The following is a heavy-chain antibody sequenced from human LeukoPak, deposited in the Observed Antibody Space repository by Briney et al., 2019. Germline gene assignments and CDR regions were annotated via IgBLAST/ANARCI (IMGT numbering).Heavy chain of an antibody. CDR1: GLTFSSYW. V-gene: IGHV3-7*04. CDR3: ARVKADYDILTGYYSRGLDY. Sequence: GGSLRLSCAASGLTFSSYWMSWVRQAPGKGLEWVANIKQDGSEKYYVDSVKGRFTISRDNAKNSLYLQMNSLRAEDTAVYYCARVKADYDILTGYYSRGLDYWGQGTLVTVSS. D-gene: IGHD3-9*01. J-gene: IGHJ4*02. CDR2: IKQDGSEK.